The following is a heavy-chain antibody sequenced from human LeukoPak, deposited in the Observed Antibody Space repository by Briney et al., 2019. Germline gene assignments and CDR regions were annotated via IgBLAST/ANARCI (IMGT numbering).Heavy chain of an antibody. D-gene: IGHD1-26*01. Sequence: MSSETLSLTCTVSGASINTYFWSWFRQPAGKGLEWIGRIHSSGTTNYNPSLKGRVSMSMDMSKNQFSLRLNSLTAADTAVSYCARDIGSRLWGKGTTVIVSS. CDR3: ARDIGSRL. J-gene: IGHJ6*04. CDR2: IHSSGTT. CDR1: GASINTYF. V-gene: IGHV4-4*07.